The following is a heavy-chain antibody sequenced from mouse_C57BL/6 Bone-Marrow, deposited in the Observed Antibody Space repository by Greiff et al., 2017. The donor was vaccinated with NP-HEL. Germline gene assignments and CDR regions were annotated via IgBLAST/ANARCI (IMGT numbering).Heavy chain of an antibody. CDR3: ARDYYGRGFAY. CDR2: ILPGSGST. Sequence: VQLQQSGAELMKPGASVKLSCKATGYTFTGYWIEWVKQRPGHGLEWIGEILPGSGSTTYNEKFKGKATFTADTSSNTAYMQLSSLTTEDSAIYYCARDYYGRGFAYWGQGTLVTVSA. CDR1: GYTFTGYW. J-gene: IGHJ3*01. D-gene: IGHD1-1*02. V-gene: IGHV1-9*01.